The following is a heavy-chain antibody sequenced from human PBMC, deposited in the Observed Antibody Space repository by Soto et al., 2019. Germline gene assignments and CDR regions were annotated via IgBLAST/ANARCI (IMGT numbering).Heavy chain of an antibody. D-gene: IGHD3-3*01. J-gene: IGHJ5*02. CDR3: ARDHYDFWSGYYP. CDR1: GFTFSSYS. Sequence: GGSLRLSCAASGFTFSSYSMNWVRQAPGKGLEWVSSISSSSSYIYYADSVKGRFTISRDNAKNSLYLQMNSLRAEDTAVYYCARDHYDFWSGYYPWGQGTLVTVSS. CDR2: ISSSSSYI. V-gene: IGHV3-21*01.